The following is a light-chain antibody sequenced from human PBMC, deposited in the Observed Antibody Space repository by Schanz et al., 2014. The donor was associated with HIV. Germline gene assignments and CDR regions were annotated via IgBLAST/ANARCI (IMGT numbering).Light chain of an antibody. V-gene: IGLV2-11*01. Sequence: QSALTQPRSVSGSPGQSVAISCTGTSSDVGGYNYVSWYQQHPGKAPKRMIYDVTKRPSGVPDRFSGSKSGNTASLTISGLQAEDEADYYCCSFAGTIWVFGGGTKLTVL. CDR1: SSDVGGYNY. CDR2: DVT. J-gene: IGLJ3*02. CDR3: CSFAGTIWV.